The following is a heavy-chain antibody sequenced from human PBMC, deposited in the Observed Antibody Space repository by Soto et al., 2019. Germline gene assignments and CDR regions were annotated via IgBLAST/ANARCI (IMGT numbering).Heavy chain of an antibody. D-gene: IGHD6-19*01. V-gene: IGHV3-30-3*01. J-gene: IGHJ4*02. CDR3: AGSYEGLAHWLVSGFDY. CDR2: ISYDGSNK. Sequence: QVQLVESGGGVVQPGRSLRLSCAASGFTFSSYAMHWVRQAPGKGLEWVAVISYDGSNKYDADSVKGRFTISRDNSKNTLSRQMNRLRAEVTAVYYCAGSYEGLAHWLVSGFDYWGQGTLVTVYS. CDR1: GFTFSSYA.